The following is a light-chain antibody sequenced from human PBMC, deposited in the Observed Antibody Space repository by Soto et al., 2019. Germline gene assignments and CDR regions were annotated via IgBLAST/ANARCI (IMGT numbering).Light chain of an antibody. CDR3: ISYTDRQSYL. J-gene: IGLJ1*01. V-gene: IGLV2-14*03. CDR2: AVS. Sequence: QSVLTQPASVSGSPGQSITISCSGTSSDIGSYDHVAWYQQFPGKSPKLIIYAVSDRPSGVSDRFSGSKSGISASLTISGLQTEDEAAYYCISYTDRQSYLSGTGTKVTVL. CDR1: SSDIGSYDH.